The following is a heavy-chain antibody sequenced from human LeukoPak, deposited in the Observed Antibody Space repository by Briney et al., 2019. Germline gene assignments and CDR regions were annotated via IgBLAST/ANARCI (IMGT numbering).Heavy chain of an antibody. CDR1: GGSISSYY. V-gene: IGHV4-59*01. CDR2: IYYSGST. Sequence: PSETLSLTCTVSGGSISSYYWSWIRQPPGKRLEWIGYIYYSGSTNYNPSLKSRVTISVDTSKNQFSLKLHSVTAADTAVYYCARQSSRTFDIWGQGTMVTVSS. J-gene: IGHJ3*02. CDR3: ARQSSRTFDI.